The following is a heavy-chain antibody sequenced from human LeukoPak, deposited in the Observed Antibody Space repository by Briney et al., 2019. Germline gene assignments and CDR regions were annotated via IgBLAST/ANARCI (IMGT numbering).Heavy chain of an antibody. V-gene: IGHV3-23*01. D-gene: IGHD3-10*01. CDR3: AKVRAYGSGSYSPGFDP. CDR1: GFTFSSYA. CDR2: ISGSGGST. J-gene: IGHJ5*02. Sequence: PGGSLRLSCAASGFTFSSYAMSWVRQAPGKGLEWVSAISGSGGSTYYADSVKGRFTISRDNSKNKLYLQMNSLRAEDTAVYYCAKVRAYGSGSYSPGFDPWGQGTLVTVSS.